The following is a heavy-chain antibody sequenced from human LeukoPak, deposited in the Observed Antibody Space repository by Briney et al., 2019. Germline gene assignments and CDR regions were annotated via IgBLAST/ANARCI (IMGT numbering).Heavy chain of an antibody. J-gene: IGHJ5*02. D-gene: IGHD3-10*01. V-gene: IGHV4-59*01. CDR1: GGSIRRYY. CDR2: IYYSGST. Sequence: SETLSLTCTVSGGSIRRYYWSWVRQPPGKGLEWIGYIYYSGSTNYNPSLKSRVTISVDTTKNQFSLKLSSVTAADTAVYYCARDWHGSGSAHIFGPWGQGILVTVSS. CDR3: ARDWHGSGSAHIFGP.